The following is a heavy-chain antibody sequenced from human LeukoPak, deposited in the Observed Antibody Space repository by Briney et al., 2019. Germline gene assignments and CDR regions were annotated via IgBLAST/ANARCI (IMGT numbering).Heavy chain of an antibody. CDR2: INSDGSST. V-gene: IGHV3-74*01. CDR1: GFTFSSYW. J-gene: IGHJ4*02. Sequence: GGSLRLSCAASGFTFSSYWMHWVRQAPGKVLVWVSRINSDGSSTSYADSVKGRFTISRDNAKNTLYLQMNSLRAEDTAVYYCARDLYYYDSSGYYPLAAFDYWGQGTLVTVSS. D-gene: IGHD3-22*01. CDR3: ARDLYYYDSSGYYPLAAFDY.